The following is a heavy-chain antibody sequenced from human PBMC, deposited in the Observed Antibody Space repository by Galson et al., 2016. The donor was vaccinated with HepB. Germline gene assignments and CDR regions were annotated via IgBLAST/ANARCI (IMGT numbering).Heavy chain of an antibody. CDR2: ISGSASAI. J-gene: IGHJ4*02. CDR3: ERGYGGNSLDF. V-gene: IGHV3-48*02. D-gene: IGHD4-23*01. Sequence: SLRLSCAASGFTFNSYNMNWVRQAPGKGLEWVSYISGSASAIYYADSVKGRFTVTRDNAKNSLYLQRNSLRDEDTAVYYCERGYGGNSLDFWGQGTLVTVSS. CDR1: GFTFNSYN.